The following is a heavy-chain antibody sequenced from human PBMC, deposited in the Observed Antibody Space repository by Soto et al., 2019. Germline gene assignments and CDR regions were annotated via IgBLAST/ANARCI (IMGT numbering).Heavy chain of an antibody. D-gene: IGHD2-15*01. J-gene: IGHJ6*03. CDR2: ISSSGSTI. CDR3: ARESPRLGYCSGGSCSATARKPNSDYYYYMDV. Sequence: GGSLRLSCAASGFTFSDYYMSWIRQAPGKGLEWVSYISSSGSTIYYADSVKGRFTISRDNAKNSLYLQMNSLRAEDTAVYYCARESPRLGYCSGGSCSATARKPNSDYYYYMDVWGKGTTVTVSS. CDR1: GFTFSDYY. V-gene: IGHV3-11*01.